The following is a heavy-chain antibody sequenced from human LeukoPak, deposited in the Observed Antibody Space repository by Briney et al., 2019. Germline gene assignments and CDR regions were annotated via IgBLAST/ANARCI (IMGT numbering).Heavy chain of an antibody. CDR2: IYYSGST. CDR1: GGSISNNY. V-gene: IGHV4-59*01. J-gene: IGHJ4*02. Sequence: SETLSLTCTVSGGSISNNYWSWFRQPPGKGLEWIGYIYYSGSTNYNPSLKSRVTISVDTSKSQFSLKLSSVTAADTAVYYCASHKGFWGQGALVTVSS. CDR3: ASHKGF.